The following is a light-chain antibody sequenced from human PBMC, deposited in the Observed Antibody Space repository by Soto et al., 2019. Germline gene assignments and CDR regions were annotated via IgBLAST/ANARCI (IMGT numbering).Light chain of an antibody. V-gene: IGLV2-14*01. CDR1: SSDVGGYNY. Sequence: QSALTQPASVSGSPGQSITISCTGTSSDVGGYNYVSWYQQHPGKAPKLMLYDVSNRPSGVSNRFSGSKSGYTASLTISGLQAEDEADYYCSSYTSSSIVVFGGGTKLTVL. CDR3: SSYTSSSIVV. J-gene: IGLJ2*01. CDR2: DVS.